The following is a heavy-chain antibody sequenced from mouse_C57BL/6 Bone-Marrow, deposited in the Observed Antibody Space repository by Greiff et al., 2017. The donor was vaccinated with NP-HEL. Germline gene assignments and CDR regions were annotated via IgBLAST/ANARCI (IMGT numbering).Heavy chain of an antibody. Sequence: VQLQQPGAELVKPGASVKLSCKASGYTFTSYWMQWVKQRPGQGLEWIGEIDPSDSYTNYNQKFKGKATLTVDTSSSTAYMQLSSLTSEDSAVYYCALYCYGSSYDAKDYWGQGTSGTVSS. CDR1: GYTFTSYW. V-gene: IGHV1-50*01. CDR2: IDPSDSYT. J-gene: IGHJ4*01. CDR3: ALYCYGSSYDAKDY. D-gene: IGHD1-1*01.